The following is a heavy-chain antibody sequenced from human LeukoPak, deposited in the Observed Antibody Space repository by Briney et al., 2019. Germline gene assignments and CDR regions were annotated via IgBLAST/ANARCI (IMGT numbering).Heavy chain of an antibody. J-gene: IGHJ4*02. V-gene: IGHV3-7*01. Sequence: GGSLRLSCAASGFTFSSYWMTWVRQAPGKGLGWVASIKQDGSDKNYVDSVKGRFTISRDNAKNSLYLQMNSLRDEDTAVYYCARTRLSSDCWGQGTLVTVSS. CDR1: GFTFSSYW. CDR2: IKQDGSDK. D-gene: IGHD2/OR15-2a*01. CDR3: ARTRLSSDC.